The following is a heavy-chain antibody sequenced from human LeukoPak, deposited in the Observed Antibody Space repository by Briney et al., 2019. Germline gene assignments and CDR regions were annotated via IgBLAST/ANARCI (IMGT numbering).Heavy chain of an antibody. D-gene: IGHD1-14*01. CDR1: GFTFSSYG. CDR2: ISYDGSNE. J-gene: IGHJ2*01. Sequence: GGSLRLSCAASGFTFSSYGMHWVRQAPGKGLEWVAVISYDGSNEYYADSVKGRFTISRDNSKNTLYLQMNSLRAEDTAVYYCARSEPDYWYFDLWGRGTLVTVSS. CDR3: ARSEPDYWYFDL. V-gene: IGHV3-30*03.